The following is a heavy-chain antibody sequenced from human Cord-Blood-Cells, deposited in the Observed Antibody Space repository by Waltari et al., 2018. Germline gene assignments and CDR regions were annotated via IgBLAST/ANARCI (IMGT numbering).Heavy chain of an antibody. D-gene: IGHD3-10*01. Sequence: EVQLVESGGGLVQPGGSLRLSCAASGFTFSSYEMNWVRQAPGKGLEWGSYISISGSTIYYADSVKGRFTISRDNAKNSLYLQMNSLRAEDTAVYYCARDGVLLWFGELFDYWGQGTLVTVSS. CDR2: ISISGSTI. J-gene: IGHJ4*02. V-gene: IGHV3-48*03. CDR3: ARDGVLLWFGELFDY. CDR1: GFTFSSYE.